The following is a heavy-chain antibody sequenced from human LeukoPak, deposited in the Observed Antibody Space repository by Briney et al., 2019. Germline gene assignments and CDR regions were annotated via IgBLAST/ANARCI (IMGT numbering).Heavy chain of an antibody. J-gene: IGHJ5*02. Sequence: GGSLRLSCAASGFTFSSYWMSWVRQAPGKGLEWVANIKQDGSEKYYVDSVKARFTISRDNAKNSLYLQMNSLRAEDTAVYYCARDSLAITTTRAKYNWFDPWGQGTLVTVSS. CDR3: ARDSLAITTTRAKYNWFDP. CDR2: IKQDGSEK. CDR1: GFTFSSYW. V-gene: IGHV3-7*01. D-gene: IGHD1-14*01.